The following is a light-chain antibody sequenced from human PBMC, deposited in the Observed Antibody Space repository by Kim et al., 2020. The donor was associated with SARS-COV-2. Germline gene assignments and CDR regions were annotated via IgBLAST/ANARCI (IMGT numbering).Light chain of an antibody. CDR2: EVS. CDR1: SSDVGGYNY. J-gene: IGLJ3*02. CDR3: ISFTSSSTLV. Sequence: GQSITVPSTGTSSDVGGYNYVSWYQQHPGKAPKLMIREVSDRPSGVSNRCTGSKSGNTASLTISGLQAEDEADYYCISFTSSSTLVFGGGTQLTVL. V-gene: IGLV2-14*03.